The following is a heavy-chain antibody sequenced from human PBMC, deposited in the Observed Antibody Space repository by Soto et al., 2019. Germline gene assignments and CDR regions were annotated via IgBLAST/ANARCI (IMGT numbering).Heavy chain of an antibody. CDR1: GGSIDTYY. CDR2: IYYIGTT. CDR3: ARTAGTFDNFWSGYGYDI. Sequence: PSETLSLTCSVSGGSIDTYYWTWFRQAPGRGLECIGNIYYIGTTNINPALESRVSLSIDRAKRQFPLTLSSVTAADTAVYYCARTAGTFDNFWSGYGYDIWGPGTKVTVSS. J-gene: IGHJ3*02. D-gene: IGHD3-3*01. V-gene: IGHV4-59*13.